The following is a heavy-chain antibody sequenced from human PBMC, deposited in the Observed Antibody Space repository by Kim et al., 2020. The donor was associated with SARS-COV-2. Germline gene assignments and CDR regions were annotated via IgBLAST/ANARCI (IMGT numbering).Heavy chain of an antibody. V-gene: IGHV4-34*01. CDR3: ARGFFHYYDSSGYFGYYYYGMDD. D-gene: IGHD3-22*01. CDR2: INHSGST. J-gene: IGHJ6*02. CDR1: GGSFSGYY. Sequence: SETLSLTCAVYGGSFSGYYWSWIRQPPGKGLEWIGEINHSGSTNYNPSLKSRVTISVDTSKNQFSLKLSSVTAADTAVYYCARGFFHYYDSSGYFGYYYYGMDDWGQGTTVTVSS.